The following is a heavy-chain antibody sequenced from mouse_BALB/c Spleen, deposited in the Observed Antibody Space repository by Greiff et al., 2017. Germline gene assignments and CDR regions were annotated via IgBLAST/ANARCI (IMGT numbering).Heavy chain of an antibody. V-gene: IGHV1-82*01. J-gene: IGHJ4*01. D-gene: IGHD2-3*01. CDR3: GRAGDGYYAMDY. Sequence: VQLQQSGPELVKPGASVKISCKASGYAFSSSWMNWVKQRPGQGLEWIGRIYPGDGDTNYNGKFKGKATLTADKSSSTAYMQLSSLTSVDSAVYFCGRAGDGYYAMDYWGQGTSVTVSS. CDR1: GYAFSSSW. CDR2: IYPGDGDT.